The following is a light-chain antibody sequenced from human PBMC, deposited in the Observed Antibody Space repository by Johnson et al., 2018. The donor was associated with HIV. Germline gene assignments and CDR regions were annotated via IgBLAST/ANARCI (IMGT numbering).Light chain of an antibody. CDR3: GAWDSSLRVYV. J-gene: IGLJ1*01. CDR2: ESN. CDR1: SSNIGKNY. V-gene: IGLV1-51*02. Sequence: QSVLTQPPSVSAALGQKVTVSCAGSSSNIGKNYVSWYQQLPGTAPKVLIYESNKRPSGIPDRFSGSKSDTSATLGITGLQTGDEADYYCGAWDSSLRVYVCGTGTKVPVL.